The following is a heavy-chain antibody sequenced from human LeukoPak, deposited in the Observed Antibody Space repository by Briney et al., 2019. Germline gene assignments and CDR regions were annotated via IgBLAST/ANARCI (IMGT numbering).Heavy chain of an antibody. J-gene: IGHJ4*02. CDR2: ISGSGGST. D-gene: IGHD4-17*01. CDR3: AKGEGRHGDATKGFDY. V-gene: IGHV3-23*01. Sequence: PGGSLRLSCAASGFTFSSYAMSWVRQAPGKGLEWVSAISGSGGSTYYADSVKGRFTISRDNSKNTLYLQMNSLRAEDTAVYYCAKGEGRHGDATKGFDYWGQGTLVTVSS. CDR1: GFTFSSYA.